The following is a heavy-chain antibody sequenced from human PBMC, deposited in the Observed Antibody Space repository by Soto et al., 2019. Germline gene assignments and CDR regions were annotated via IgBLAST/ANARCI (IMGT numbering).Heavy chain of an antibody. CDR2: ISYDGSNK. CDR3: ARDGIDTAMAGNWGDP. CDR1: GFTFSSYA. D-gene: IGHD5-18*01. V-gene: IGHV3-30-3*01. J-gene: IGHJ5*01. Sequence: PGGSLRLSCAASGFTFSSYAIHWVRQAPCKGLEWVAVISYDGSNKYYEDSVKGRFTISRDNYKNTLYLQMNSLRAEDTAVYYCARDGIDTAMAGNWGDPWGQGTLVTVSS.